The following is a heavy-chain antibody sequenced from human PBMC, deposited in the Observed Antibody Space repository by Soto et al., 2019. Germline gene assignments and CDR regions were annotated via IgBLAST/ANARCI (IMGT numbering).Heavy chain of an antibody. D-gene: IGHD3-22*01. CDR2: IWYDGSNK. V-gene: IGHV3-33*01. Sequence: GSLRLSCAASGFTFSSYGMHWVRQAPGKGLEWVAVIWYDGSNKYYADSVKGRFTISRDNSKNTLYLQMNSLRAEDTAVYYCARDLFPYYYDSSGSVYGMDVWGQGTTVTVSS. J-gene: IGHJ6*02. CDR3: ARDLFPYYYDSSGSVYGMDV. CDR1: GFTFSSYG.